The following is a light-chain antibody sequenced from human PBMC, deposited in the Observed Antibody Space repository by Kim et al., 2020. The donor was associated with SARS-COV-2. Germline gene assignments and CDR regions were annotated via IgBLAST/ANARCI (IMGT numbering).Light chain of an antibody. J-gene: IGKJ2*01. CDR2: GAS. V-gene: IGKV3D-15*01. CDR3: QQYNSWPPYT. Sequence: GALGEGATLSCRASQSVTNNLAWYQQKPGQAPRLLIFGASTRAAGIPARFSGSGSGTEFTLTISSLQSEDFALYYCQQYNSWPPYTFGQGTKLEI. CDR1: QSVTNN.